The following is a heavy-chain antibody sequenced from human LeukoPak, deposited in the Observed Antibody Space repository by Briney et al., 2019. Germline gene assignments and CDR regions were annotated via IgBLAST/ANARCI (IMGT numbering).Heavy chain of an antibody. CDR3: ARRNYPYYFDY. CDR1: GASISTSSYC. V-gene: IGHV4-39*01. CDR2: ISCRGGN. J-gene: IGHJ4*02. D-gene: IGHD4-11*01. Sequence: PSETLSLTCTVSGASISTSSYCWGWIRQPPGKGLEWIGTISCRGGNYYNPSLQTRVTTSVDTSSNQFSLKLSSVTAADTAVYYCARRNYPYYFDYWGRGTLVTVS.